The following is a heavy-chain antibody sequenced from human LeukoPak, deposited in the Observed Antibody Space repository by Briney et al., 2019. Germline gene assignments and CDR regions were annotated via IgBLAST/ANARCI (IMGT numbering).Heavy chain of an antibody. V-gene: IGHV1-69*01. D-gene: IGHD3-3*01. Sequence: SVKVSCKASGGTFISYAISWVRQAPGQGLEWMGGIIPIFGTANYAQKFQGRVTITADESTSTAYMELSSLRSEDTAVYYCARAVTIFAYYYGMDVWGQGTTVTVSS. CDR1: GGTFISYA. J-gene: IGHJ6*02. CDR3: ARAVTIFAYYYGMDV. CDR2: IIPIFGTA.